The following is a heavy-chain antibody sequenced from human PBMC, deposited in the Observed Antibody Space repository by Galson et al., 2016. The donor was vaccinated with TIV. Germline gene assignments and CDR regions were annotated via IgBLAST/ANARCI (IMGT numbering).Heavy chain of an antibody. CDR2: ISHRGSP. J-gene: IGHJ6*02. V-gene: IGHV4-34*01. CDR1: GASFRGYY. D-gene: IGHD1-1*01. Sequence: ESLSLTCALNGASFRGYYWAWIRQSPGKGLEWIGEISHRGSPIYNPSLEGRVTISEDTSRNHLSLSLKSVTVADTAVYFCARDGIDGMDVWGQGTTVIVSS. CDR3: ARDGIDGMDV.